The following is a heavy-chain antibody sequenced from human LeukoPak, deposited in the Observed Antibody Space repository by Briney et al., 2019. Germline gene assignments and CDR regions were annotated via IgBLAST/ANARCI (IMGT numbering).Heavy chain of an antibody. V-gene: IGHV3-23*01. CDR2: ISGSGGST. CDR3: AKDHGMVRGVGIFDY. CDR1: GFTFSSYA. D-gene: IGHD3-10*01. Sequence: GGPLRLSCAASGFTFSSYAMSWVRQAPGKGVVGGSDISGSGGSTYYADSVKGRFTIPRDNSKNTLYLQMNSLRAEDTAVYYCAKDHGMVRGVGIFDYWGQGTLVTVSS. J-gene: IGHJ4*02.